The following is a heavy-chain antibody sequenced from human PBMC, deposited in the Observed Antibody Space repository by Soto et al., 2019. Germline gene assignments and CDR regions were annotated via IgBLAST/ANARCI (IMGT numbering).Heavy chain of an antibody. CDR3: ARDGVGGSDFWSGYYLGHYYYYYGMDV. V-gene: IGHV3-33*01. CDR1: GFTFSSYG. CDR2: IWYDGSNK. Sequence: PGGSLRLSCAASGFTFSSYGMHWVRQAPGKGLEWVAVIWYDGSNKYYADSVKGRFTISRDNSKNTLYLQMNSLRAEDMAVYYCARDGVGGSDFWSGYYLGHYYYYYGMDVWGQGTTVTVSS. D-gene: IGHD3-3*01. J-gene: IGHJ6*02.